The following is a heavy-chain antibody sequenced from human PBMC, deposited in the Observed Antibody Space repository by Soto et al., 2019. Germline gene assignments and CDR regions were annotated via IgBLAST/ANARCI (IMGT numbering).Heavy chain of an antibody. CDR1: GYTFTGYY. CDR2: INPSSGGT. CDR3: ARGYSSSSQGDY. J-gene: IGHJ4*02. Sequence: ASVKVSCKASGYTFTGYYMHWVRQAPGQGLEWMGWINPSSGGTNYAQKFQGRVTMTRDTSISTAYMELSRLRSDDTAVYYCARGYSSSSQGDYWGQGTLVTVS. D-gene: IGHD6-6*01. V-gene: IGHV1-2*02.